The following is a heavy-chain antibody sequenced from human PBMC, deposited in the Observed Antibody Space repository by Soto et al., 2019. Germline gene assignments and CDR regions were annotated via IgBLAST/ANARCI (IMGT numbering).Heavy chain of an antibody. D-gene: IGHD6-13*01. CDR3: ARSGYVRSDFDQ. J-gene: IGHJ4*01. CDR2: LFYSGRA. V-gene: IGHV4-61*08. CDR1: GGSISRGDYY. Sequence: PSQTLSLTCRVSGGSISRGDYYWNWIRQPRGKGLDWVGYLFYSGRARYDPSLTSRVTISQDAARNQLSLKVTSVTPADAAVYYCARSGYVRSDFDQWGQGTLVTVSS.